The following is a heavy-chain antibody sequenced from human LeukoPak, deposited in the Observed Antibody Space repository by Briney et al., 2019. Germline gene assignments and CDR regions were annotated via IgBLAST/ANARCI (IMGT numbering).Heavy chain of an antibody. CDR3: AREFYSSGWETYYFDY. J-gene: IGHJ4*02. D-gene: IGHD6-19*01. CDR2: IYTSGSS. Sequence: SETLSLTCTVSGGSISGGRYYWSWIRQPAGKGLEWIGRIYTSGSSNYNPSLKSRVTISVDTSKNQFSLKLSSVTAADTAVYYCAREFYSSGWETYYFDYWGQGTLVTVSS. CDR1: GGSISGGRYY. V-gene: IGHV4-61*02.